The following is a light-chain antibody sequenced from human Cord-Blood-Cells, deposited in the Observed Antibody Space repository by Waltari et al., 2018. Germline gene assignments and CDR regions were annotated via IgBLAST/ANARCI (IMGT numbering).Light chain of an antibody. V-gene: IGKV1-39*01. CDR3: QQCYSTPQVT. CDR1: QSIHSY. CDR2: AAS. Sequence: DIQMTQSPSSLSASVGDRVTITCRARQSIHSYLNWYQQKPGKAPKPLIYAASSLQSGVPSRFSGSGSGTDFTLTISSLQSEDFATYDCQQCYSTPQVTFGGGTKVEIK. J-gene: IGKJ4*01.